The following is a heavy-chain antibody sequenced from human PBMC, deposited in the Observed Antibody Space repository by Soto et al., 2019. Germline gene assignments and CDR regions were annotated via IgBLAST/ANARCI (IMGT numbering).Heavy chain of an antibody. CDR2: IFSNDEK. D-gene: IGHD6-19*01. V-gene: IGHV2-26*01. Sequence: QVTLKESGPVLVKPTEPLTLTCTVSGFSISTARMGVSWIRQPPGKALEWLAHIFSNDEKAYSTSLKSRLTITKDTSKCQVILTMTNMDPVDTSTSYCARIWGLGIEVAAAEFDYWGQGTLVTVSS. CDR3: ARIWGLGIEVAAAEFDY. CDR1: GFSISTARMG. J-gene: IGHJ4*02.